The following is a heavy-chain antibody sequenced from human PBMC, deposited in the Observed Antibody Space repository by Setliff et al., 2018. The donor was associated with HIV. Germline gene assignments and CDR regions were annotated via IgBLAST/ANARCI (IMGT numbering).Heavy chain of an antibody. CDR2: IRYDGSQK. D-gene: IGHD2-15*01. V-gene: IGHV3-30*02. CDR3: AKDVCSGAYCYAYYYYGMDV. J-gene: IGHJ6*02. CDR1: VFTFNNYG. Sequence: GGSLRLSCAATVFTFNNYGMNWVRQAPGKGLEWVAFIRYDGSQKYYVDSVKGRFTISRDNSKNTLYLQMNSLRVEDTAVYYCAKDVCSGAYCYAYYYYGMDVWGQGTMVTVSS.